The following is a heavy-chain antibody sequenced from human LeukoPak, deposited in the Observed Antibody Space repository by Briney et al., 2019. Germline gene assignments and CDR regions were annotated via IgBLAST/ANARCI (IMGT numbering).Heavy chain of an antibody. CDR3: AKGGIRSGAFDI. Sequence: PSETLSLTCTVSGGSISNYYWSWIRQPPGKGLEWIGYFYYSGSTSYNPSLKSRVTISVATSKSQFSLKLSSVTAADTAVYYCAKGGIRSGAFDIWGQGTRVTVSS. CDR2: FYYSGST. CDR1: GGSISNYY. V-gene: IGHV4-59*01. J-gene: IGHJ3*02. D-gene: IGHD6-13*01.